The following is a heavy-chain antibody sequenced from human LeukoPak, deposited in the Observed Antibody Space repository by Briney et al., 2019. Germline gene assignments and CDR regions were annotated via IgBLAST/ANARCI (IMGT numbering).Heavy chain of an antibody. D-gene: IGHD1-1*01. V-gene: IGHV1-8*01. CDR1: GYTFTSYD. CDR2: MNPNSGNT. Sequence: ASVKVSCKASGYTFTSYDINWVRQATGQGLEWMGWMNPNSGNTGYAQKFQGRVTMTRNTSISTAYMELCSLRSEDTAVYYCAKEGLEPGGFDPWGQGTLVTVSS. J-gene: IGHJ5*02. CDR3: AKEGLEPGGFDP.